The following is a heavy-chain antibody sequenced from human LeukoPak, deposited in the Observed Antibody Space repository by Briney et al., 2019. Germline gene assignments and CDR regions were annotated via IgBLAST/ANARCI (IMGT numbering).Heavy chain of an antibody. CDR3: ARDLAADRRGYFDR. Sequence: PGGSLRLSCTASGFIFDNYAINWFRHAPGKGLEWVSGIFWNGGQITYADSVKGRFTISRDNARNSLYLQMTSLRAEDTALYYCARDLAADRRGYFDRWGQGTLVIVSS. J-gene: IGHJ4*02. V-gene: IGHV3-20*04. CDR2: IFWNGGQI. D-gene: IGHD6-13*01. CDR1: GFIFDNYA.